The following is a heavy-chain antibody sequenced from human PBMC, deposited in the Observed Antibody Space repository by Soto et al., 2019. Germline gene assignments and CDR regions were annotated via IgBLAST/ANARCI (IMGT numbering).Heavy chain of an antibody. J-gene: IGHJ4*02. CDR2: INPDGYRK. V-gene: IGHV3-7*03. CDR3: ARWESSDWYLGF. CDR1: GFSFNTYW. Sequence: PGGSLRLSCAAAGFSFNTYWMSWVRQAPGKGLEWVASINPDGYRKYFADSVKGRFTISRDSAEDSLDLQMISLRAEDTAVFYCARWESSDWYLGFWGQGTLVTVYS. D-gene: IGHD6-19*01.